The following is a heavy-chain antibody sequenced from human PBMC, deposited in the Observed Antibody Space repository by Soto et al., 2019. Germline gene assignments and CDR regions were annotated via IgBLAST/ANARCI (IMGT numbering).Heavy chain of an antibody. D-gene: IGHD2-2*01. V-gene: IGHV1-69*12. Sequence: QVQLVQSGAEVKESGSSVRVSCKASGVTSTNYAISRVRQAPGQGLEWIGGIIPIFRKPNYAQRFEGRVTITADADGSTTTSYMQIKNLTSEDTAMYYCARGSCIRSSCHSFDSWGQGTLVTASS. CDR3: ARGSCIRSSCHSFDS. CDR2: IIPIFRKP. J-gene: IGHJ4*02. CDR1: GVTSTNYA.